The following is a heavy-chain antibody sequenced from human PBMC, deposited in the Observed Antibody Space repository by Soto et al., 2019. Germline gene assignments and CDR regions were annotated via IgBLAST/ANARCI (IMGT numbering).Heavy chain of an antibody. V-gene: IGHV3-49*04. Sequence: PGGSLRLSCTASGFTFGGYAMSWVRQAPGKGLEWVGFIRSKAYGGTTEYAASVKGRFTISRDDSKSIAYLQMNSLKTEDTAVYYCTRDAAITWIQLWSDYWGQGTLVSVSS. J-gene: IGHJ4*02. D-gene: IGHD5-18*01. CDR1: GFTFGGYA. CDR3: TRDAAITWIQLWSDY. CDR2: IRSKAYGGTT.